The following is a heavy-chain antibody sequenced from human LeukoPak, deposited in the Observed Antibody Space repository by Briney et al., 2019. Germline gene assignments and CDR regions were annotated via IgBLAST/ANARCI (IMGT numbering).Heavy chain of an antibody. CDR1: GLNSSNYG. CDR2: ISYAGINK. J-gene: IGHJ6*02. D-gene: IGHD5-18*01. Sequence: GGSLRLSCAASGLNSSNYGMHWVRRAPGKGLEWVAVISYAGINKYYADSVKGRFTISRDNSKNTLYLQMNSLRAEDTAVYYCARDESDSYGYGYYYYYGMDVWGQGTTVTVSS. CDR3: ARDESDSYGYGYYYYYGMDV. V-gene: IGHV3-30*03.